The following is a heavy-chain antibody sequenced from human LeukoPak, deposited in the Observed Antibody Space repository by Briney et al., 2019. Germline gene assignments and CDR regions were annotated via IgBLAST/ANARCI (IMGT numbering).Heavy chain of an antibody. J-gene: IGHJ4*02. D-gene: IGHD3-10*01. Sequence: GGSLRLSCAASGFTFSSYGMHWVRQAPGKGLEWVAVIWYDGSNKYYADSVKGRFTISRDNSKNTLYLQMNSLRAEDTAVYYCARVRGEFTPDYWGQGTLVTVSS. CDR2: IWYDGSNK. CDR1: GFTFSSYG. CDR3: ARVRGEFTPDY. V-gene: IGHV3-33*01.